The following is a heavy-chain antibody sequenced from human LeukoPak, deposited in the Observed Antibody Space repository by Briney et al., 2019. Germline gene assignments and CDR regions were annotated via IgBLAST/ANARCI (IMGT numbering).Heavy chain of an antibody. V-gene: IGHV5-51*01. D-gene: IGHD6-19*01. Sequence: GASLKISCKGSGYTFTSYWIGWVRQMPGKSLEWMGIIYPGDSNSRYSPSFQGQVTTLVDKSISTAYLQWSSLKASDTAMYYCARRRAVAGTYYFDLWGQGTLVTVSS. CDR2: IYPGDSNS. CDR3: ARRRAVAGTYYFDL. CDR1: GYTFTSYW. J-gene: IGHJ4*02.